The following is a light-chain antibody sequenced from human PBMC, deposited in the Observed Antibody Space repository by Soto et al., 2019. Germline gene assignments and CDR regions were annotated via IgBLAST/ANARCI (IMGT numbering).Light chain of an antibody. CDR1: QIFSGGF. CDR3: QHYDPSRRWT. CDR2: RAS. V-gene: IGKV3-20*01. J-gene: IGKJ1*01. Sequence: IVLTQSPGTLSLSPGERATLSCRASQIFSGGFLAWYQQKSGQAPRLLIYRASSRATGIPDRFSGSGFGTDFTLTISRLEPEDVAVYYCQHYDPSRRWTFGQGTKVDIK.